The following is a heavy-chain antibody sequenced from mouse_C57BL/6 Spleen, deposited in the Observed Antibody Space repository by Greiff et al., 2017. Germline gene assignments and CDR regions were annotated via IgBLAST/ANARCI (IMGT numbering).Heavy chain of an antibody. V-gene: IGHV1-76*01. CDR1: GYTFTDYY. D-gene: IGHD3-2*02. CDR3: ARVSSGYYAMDY. CDR2: IYPGSGNT. J-gene: IGHJ4*01. Sequence: QVQLQQSGAELVRPGASVKLSCKASGYTFTDYYINWVKQRPGQGLEWIARIYPGSGNTYYNEKFKGKATLTAEKSSSTAYMQLSSLTSEDSAVYFCARVSSGYYAMDYWGQGTSVTVSS.